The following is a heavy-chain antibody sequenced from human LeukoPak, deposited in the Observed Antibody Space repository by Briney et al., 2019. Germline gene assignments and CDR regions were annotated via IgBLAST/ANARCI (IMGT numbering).Heavy chain of an antibody. J-gene: IGHJ4*01. CDR2: IKSKTDGGTT. V-gene: IGHV3-15*07. CDR1: GFTFSNAW. D-gene: IGHD3-22*01. Sequence: GGSLRLSCAASGFTFSNAWMNWVRQAPGKGLEWVGRIKSKTDGGTTDYAAPVKGRFTISRDDSKNTLYLQMNSLKTEDTAVYYCARGPPSSGGAYVGDYWGHGTLVTVSS. CDR3: ARGPPSSGGAYVGDY.